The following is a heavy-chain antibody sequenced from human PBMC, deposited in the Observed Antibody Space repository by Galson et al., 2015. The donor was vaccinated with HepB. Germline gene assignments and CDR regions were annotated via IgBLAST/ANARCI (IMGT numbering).Heavy chain of an antibody. D-gene: IGHD3-16*01. V-gene: IGHV1-69*06. J-gene: IGHJ5*02. CDR2: IIPIFGTA. Sequence: SVKVSCKASGGTFSSYAISWVRQAPGQGLEWMGGIIPIFGTANYAQKFQGRVTITADKSTSTAYMELSSLRSEDTAVYYCARWRRGLHLGESRGFDPWGQGTLVTVSS. CDR3: ARWRRGLHLGESRGFDP. CDR1: GGTFSSYA.